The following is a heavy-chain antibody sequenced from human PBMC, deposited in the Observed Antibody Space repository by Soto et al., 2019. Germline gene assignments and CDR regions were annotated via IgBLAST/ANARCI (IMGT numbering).Heavy chain of an antibody. Sequence: QVQLVESGGGVVQPGRSLRLSCAASGFTFSSYAMHWVRQAPGKGLEWVAVISYDGSNKYYADSVKGRFTISRDNSKNTLYLQMNSLRAEDTAVYYCARVRSYYYGSGSRGSEDYWGQGTLVTVSS. J-gene: IGHJ4*02. CDR2: ISYDGSNK. D-gene: IGHD3-10*01. CDR1: GFTFSSYA. V-gene: IGHV3-30-3*01. CDR3: ARVRSYYYGSGSRGSEDY.